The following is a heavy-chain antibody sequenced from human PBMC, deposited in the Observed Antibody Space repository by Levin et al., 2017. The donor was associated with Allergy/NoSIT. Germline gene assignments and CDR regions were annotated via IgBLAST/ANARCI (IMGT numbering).Heavy chain of an antibody. D-gene: IGHD3-16*01. Sequence: SETLSLTCTVSGGSISSFYWSWIRQPPGKNLEWIGYIYYSGSTYYNPSLKSRVTISVDTSKNQLSLRLRSVTAADTAVYYCARHHATYEYAWGPDACDTWGQGTLVTVSS. J-gene: IGHJ5*01. V-gene: IGHV4-59*08. CDR3: ARHHATYEYAWGPDACDT. CDR2: IYYSGST. CDR1: GGSISSFY.